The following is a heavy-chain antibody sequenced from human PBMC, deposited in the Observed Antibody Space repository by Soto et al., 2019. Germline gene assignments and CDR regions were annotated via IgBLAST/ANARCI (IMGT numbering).Heavy chain of an antibody. CDR1: GFTFRSYA. D-gene: IGHD6-13*01. Sequence: PGGSLRLSCAASGFTFRSYARHWVRQAPGKGLEWVAVISYDGSNKYYADSVKGRFTISRDNSKNTLYLQMNSLRAEDTAVYYCARGYSSSWYSVDYWGQGTLVTVSS. CDR2: ISYDGSNK. CDR3: ARGYSSSWYSVDY. J-gene: IGHJ4*02. V-gene: IGHV3-30-3*01.